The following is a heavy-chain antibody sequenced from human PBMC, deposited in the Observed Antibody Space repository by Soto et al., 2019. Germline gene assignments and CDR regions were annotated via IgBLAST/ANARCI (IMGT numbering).Heavy chain of an antibody. CDR2: ISGSGGTT. V-gene: IGHV3-23*01. CDR3: ATEMGNYFDF. CDR1: GVRFRYNA. J-gene: IGHJ4*02. D-gene: IGHD7-27*01. Sequence: GGSLRLSCAASGVRFRYNAMSWVRQVPGKGFEWVSDISGSGGTTSYADAVKGRFTISRDNSKNTLYLQMNSLRVEDTAVYYCATEMGNYFDFWGQGSLVTVSS.